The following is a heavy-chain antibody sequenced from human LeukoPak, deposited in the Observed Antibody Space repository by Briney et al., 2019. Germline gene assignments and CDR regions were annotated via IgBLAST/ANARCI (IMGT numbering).Heavy chain of an antibody. CDR1: GYSFTSYW. D-gene: IGHD4-17*01. J-gene: IGHJ4*02. Sequence: GESLKISCKGSGYSFTSYWIGWLRQLPGKGLEWLGIIYPGDSGTRYSPSFQGQVTISDDKSISTAYLQWSSLKASDTAMYYCARQSGLRYYFDYWGRGTLVTVSS. V-gene: IGHV5-51*01. CDR2: IYPGDSGT. CDR3: ARQSGLRYYFDY.